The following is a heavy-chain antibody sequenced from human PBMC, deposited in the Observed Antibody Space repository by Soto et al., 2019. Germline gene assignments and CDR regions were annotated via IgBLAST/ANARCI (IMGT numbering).Heavy chain of an antibody. CDR1: GFTFSSYS. CDR2: ISSSSSTI. CDR3: ARDVPPRAGDYYYYGMDV. Sequence: PGGSLRLSCAASGFTFSSYSMNWVRQAPGKGLEWVSYISSSSSTIYYADSVKGRFTISRDNAKNSLYLQMNSLRDEDTAVYYCARDVPPRAGDYYYYGMDVWGQGTTVTVSS. D-gene: IGHD6-19*01. V-gene: IGHV3-48*02. J-gene: IGHJ6*02.